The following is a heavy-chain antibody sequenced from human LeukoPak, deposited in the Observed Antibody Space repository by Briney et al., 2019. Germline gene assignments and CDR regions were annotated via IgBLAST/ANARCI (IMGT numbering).Heavy chain of an antibody. D-gene: IGHD5/OR15-5a*01. Sequence: GGSLRLSCAASGFTFSSYWMSWVRQAPGKGLEWVANIKQDGSEKYYVDSVKGRFTISRDNAKNSLYLQMNSLRAEDTAVYYCAKDKGFYDTSPKAGFDYWGQGTLVTVSS. CDR1: GFTFSSYW. CDR3: AKDKGFYDTSPKAGFDY. V-gene: IGHV3-7*01. CDR2: IKQDGSEK. J-gene: IGHJ4*02.